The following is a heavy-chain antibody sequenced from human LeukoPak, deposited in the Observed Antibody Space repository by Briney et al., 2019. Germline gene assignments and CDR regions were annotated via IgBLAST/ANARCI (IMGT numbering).Heavy chain of an antibody. V-gene: IGHV4-38-2*02. CDR3: ATGAWFDP. CDR1: GYSIISAYY. J-gene: IGHJ5*02. Sequence: SETLSLTCTVSGYSIISAYYWGLIRQPPGKGLEWIGTIYHNGSTYYNPSLKSRVTISVDASKNQFSLKLTSVTAADTAAYYCATGAWFDPWGQGTLVTVSS. D-gene: IGHD3-10*01. CDR2: IYHNGST.